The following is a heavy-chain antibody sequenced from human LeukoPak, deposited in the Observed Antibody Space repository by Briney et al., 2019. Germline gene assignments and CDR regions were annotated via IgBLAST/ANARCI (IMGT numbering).Heavy chain of an antibody. J-gene: IGHJ4*02. D-gene: IGHD6-13*01. CDR2: IYYSGST. CDR1: GGSISSYY. Sequence: PSETLSLTCTVSGGSISSYYWSWIRQPPGKGLEWIEYIYYSGSTNYNPSLKSRVTISVDTSKNQFSLKLSSVTAADTAVYYCAREARSGGQQLPINPFDYWGQGTLVTVSS. V-gene: IGHV4-59*01. CDR3: AREARSGGQQLPINPFDY.